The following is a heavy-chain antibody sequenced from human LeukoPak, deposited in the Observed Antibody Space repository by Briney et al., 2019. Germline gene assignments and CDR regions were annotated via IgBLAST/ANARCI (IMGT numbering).Heavy chain of an antibody. D-gene: IGHD2-2*01. V-gene: IGHV4-39*01. CDR3: ARARKYCSSTSCYWRPYYYYYMDV. Sequence: SETLSLTCTVSGGSISSSSYYWGWIRQPPGKGLEWIGSIYYSGSTYYNPSLKSRVTISVDTSKNQFSLKLSSVTAADTAVYYCARARKYCSSTSCYWRPYYYYYMDVWGKGTTVTVSS. CDR1: GGSISSSSYY. CDR2: IYYSGST. J-gene: IGHJ6*03.